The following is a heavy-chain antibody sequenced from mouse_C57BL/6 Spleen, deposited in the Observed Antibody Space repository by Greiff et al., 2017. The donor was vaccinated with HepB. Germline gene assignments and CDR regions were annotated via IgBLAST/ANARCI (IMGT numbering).Heavy chain of an antibody. CDR3: ASYGSSLFDY. Sequence: EVKVEESGGGLVKPGGSLKLSCAASGFTFSSYAMSWVRQTPEKRLEWVATISDGGSYTYYPDNVKGRFTISRDNAKNNLYLQMSHLKSEDTAMYYCASYGSSLFDYWGQGTTLTVSS. D-gene: IGHD1-1*01. V-gene: IGHV5-4*03. CDR2: ISDGGSYT. CDR1: GFTFSSYA. J-gene: IGHJ2*01.